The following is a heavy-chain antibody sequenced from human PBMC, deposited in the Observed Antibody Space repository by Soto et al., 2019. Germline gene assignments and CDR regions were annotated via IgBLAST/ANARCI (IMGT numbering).Heavy chain of an antibody. Sequence: GSLRLSCAASGFTFSSYSMNWVRQAPGKGLEWVSYISSSSSTIYYADSVKGRFTISRDNAKNSLYLQMNSLRDEDTAVYYCARDVPAAMNYYYGMDVWGQGTKVTVSS. CDR2: ISSSSSTI. J-gene: IGHJ6*02. CDR1: GFTFSSYS. V-gene: IGHV3-48*02. D-gene: IGHD2-2*01. CDR3: ARDVPAAMNYYYGMDV.